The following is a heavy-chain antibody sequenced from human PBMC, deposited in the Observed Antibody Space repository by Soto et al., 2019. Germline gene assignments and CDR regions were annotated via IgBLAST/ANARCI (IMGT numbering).Heavy chain of an antibody. V-gene: IGHV3-23*01. CDR2: ISGSGFKK. Sequence: HLGGSLRLSCAASGFIFENFGMSWVRQAPGKGLEWISSISGSGFKKYYADSVKGRFTISRDNSKSTVYLELNNLSAEDTAVYHCAKNQGVELVPLATVDWFDPWGQGSVVTVYS. CDR3: AKNQGVELVPLATVDWFDP. D-gene: IGHD1-26*01. CDR1: GFIFENFG. J-gene: IGHJ5*02.